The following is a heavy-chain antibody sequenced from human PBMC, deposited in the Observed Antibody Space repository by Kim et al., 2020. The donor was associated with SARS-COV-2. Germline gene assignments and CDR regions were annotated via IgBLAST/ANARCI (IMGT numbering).Heavy chain of an antibody. D-gene: IGHD2-15*01. CDR3: AKERRKYCSGGSCHLEY. Sequence: GKGRLTISRNKSKNTRYLQMNHLRAEDTAVYYCAKERRKYCSGGSCHLEYWGQGTLVTVSS. V-gene: IGHV3-33*03. J-gene: IGHJ4*02.